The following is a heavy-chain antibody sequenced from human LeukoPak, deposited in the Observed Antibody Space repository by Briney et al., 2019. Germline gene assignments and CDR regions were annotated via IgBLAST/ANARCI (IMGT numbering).Heavy chain of an antibody. CDR3: ARVEGTPNDY. CDR1: GGSFSGYY. J-gene: IGHJ4*02. D-gene: IGHD1-14*01. Sequence: PSETLSLTCAVYGGSFSGYYWSWIRQPPGKGLEWIGEINHSGSTNYNPSLKSRVTISVDTSKNQFSLKLSSVTAADTAVYYCARVEGTPNDYWGQGTLVTVSS. V-gene: IGHV4-34*01. CDR2: INHSGST.